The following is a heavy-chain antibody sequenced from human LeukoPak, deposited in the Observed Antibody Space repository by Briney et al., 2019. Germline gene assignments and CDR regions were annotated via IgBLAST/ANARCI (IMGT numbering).Heavy chain of an antibody. CDR2: IIPILGIA. CDR3: ASVGCSSTSCHGEYYYYMDV. CDR1: GGTFSSYT. D-gene: IGHD2-2*01. V-gene: IGHV1-69*02. J-gene: IGHJ6*03. Sequence: SVKVSCKASGGTFSSYTISWVRQAPGQGLEWMGRIIPILGIANYAQKFQGRVTITADKSTSTAYMELSSLRSEDTAVYYCASVGCSSTSCHGEYYYYMDVWGNGTTVTVSS.